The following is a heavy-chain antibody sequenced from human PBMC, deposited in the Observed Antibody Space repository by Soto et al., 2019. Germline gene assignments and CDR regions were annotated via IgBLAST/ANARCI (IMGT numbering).Heavy chain of an antibody. V-gene: IGHV4-59*11. D-gene: IGHD1-26*01. J-gene: IGHJ4*02. CDR3: ARGRIKESYSGSYPVADD. CDR1: GGSIGSQY. Sequence: SETLSLTCTVSGGSIGSQYWTWVRQSPGKGLEWIGHLHFRGYTNYNPSLQSRVTISSARPTNQVSLTLRSVTAADTAVYYCARGRIKESYSGSYPVADDWGQGTLVTVSS. CDR2: LHFRGYT.